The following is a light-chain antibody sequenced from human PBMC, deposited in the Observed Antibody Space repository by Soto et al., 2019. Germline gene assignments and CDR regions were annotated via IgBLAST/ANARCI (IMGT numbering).Light chain of an antibody. CDR2: DVN. CDR3: GSYAGGTYV. J-gene: IGLJ1*01. Sequence: QSVLTQPPSASGSPGQAVTISCTGNSSDVGGYTFVSWYQPPPGIAPKLMIYDVNKRPPGVPDRFSGSKSDNTASLTVSGLHAEDEADYYCGSYAGGTYVFGTGTKVTVL. V-gene: IGLV2-8*01. CDR1: SSDVGGYTF.